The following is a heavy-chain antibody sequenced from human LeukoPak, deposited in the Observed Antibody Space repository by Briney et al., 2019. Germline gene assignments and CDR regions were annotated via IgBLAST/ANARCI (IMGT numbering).Heavy chain of an antibody. CDR3: ARGSSTEGDDY. D-gene: IGHD2-2*01. CDR1: GFTFSSYG. V-gene: IGHV3-33*01. Sequence: GRSLRLSCAASGFTFSSYGMHWVRQAPGKGLEWVAVIWYDGSNKYYADSVKGRFTISRDNSKNTLYLQMNSLRAEDTAVYYCARGSSTEGDDYWGQGTLVTVSS. J-gene: IGHJ4*02. CDR2: IWYDGSNK.